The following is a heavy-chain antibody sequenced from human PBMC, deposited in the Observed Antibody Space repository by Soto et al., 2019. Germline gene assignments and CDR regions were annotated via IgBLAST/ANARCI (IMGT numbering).Heavy chain of an antibody. Sequence: ASVKVSCKASGYTFTSYGISWARQAPGQGLEWMGWISAYNGNTNYAQKLQGRVTMTTDTSTSTAYMELRSLRSDDTAVYYCARGGTYCGGDCYPLDAFDIWGQGTMVTVSS. J-gene: IGHJ3*02. D-gene: IGHD2-21*01. V-gene: IGHV1-18*01. CDR3: ARGGTYCGGDCYPLDAFDI. CDR2: ISAYNGNT. CDR1: GYTFTSYG.